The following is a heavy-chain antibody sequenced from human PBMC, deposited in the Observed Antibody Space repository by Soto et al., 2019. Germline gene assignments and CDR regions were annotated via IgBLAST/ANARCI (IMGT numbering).Heavy chain of an antibody. CDR1: GGTFSSYA. V-gene: IGHV1-69*01. CDR3: ARGGGVVVPAANHYYYYGMDV. CDR2: IIPIFGTA. J-gene: IGHJ6*02. D-gene: IGHD2-2*01. Sequence: QVQLVQSGAEVKKPGSSVKVSCKASGGTFSSYAISWVRQAPGQGLEWMGGIIPIFGTANYAQKFQGRVTITADESTSTAYRELGSLRSEDTAVYYCARGGGVVVPAANHYYYYGMDVWGQGTTVTVSS.